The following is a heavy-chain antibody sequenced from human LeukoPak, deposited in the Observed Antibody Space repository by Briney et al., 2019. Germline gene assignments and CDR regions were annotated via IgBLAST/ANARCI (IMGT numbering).Heavy chain of an antibody. CDR1: GFTFSSYW. J-gene: IGHJ4*02. CDR3: ARMRAARPSHFDY. V-gene: IGHV3-74*01. CDR2: INSDGSST. D-gene: IGHD6-6*01. Sequence: GGSLRLSCAASGFTFSSYWMHWVRQAPGKGLVWVSRINSDGSSTSYADSVKGRITISRDNAKNTLYLQMNSLRAEDTAVYYCARMRAARPSHFDYWGQGTLVTVSS.